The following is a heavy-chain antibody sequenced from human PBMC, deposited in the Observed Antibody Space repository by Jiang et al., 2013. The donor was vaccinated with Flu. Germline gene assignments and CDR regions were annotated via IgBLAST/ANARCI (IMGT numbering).Heavy chain of an antibody. CDR3: AREQVAYCGGDCYEHAFDI. Sequence: QTLSLTCAISGDSVSSNSAAWNWIRQSPSRGLEWLGRTYYRSKWYNDYAVSVKSRITINPDTSKNQFSLQLNSVTPEDTAVYYCAREQVAYCGGDCYEHAFDIWGQGTMVTVSS. V-gene: IGHV6-1*01. D-gene: IGHD2-21*02. CDR2: TYYRSKWYN. J-gene: IGHJ3*02. CDR1: GDSVSSNSAA.